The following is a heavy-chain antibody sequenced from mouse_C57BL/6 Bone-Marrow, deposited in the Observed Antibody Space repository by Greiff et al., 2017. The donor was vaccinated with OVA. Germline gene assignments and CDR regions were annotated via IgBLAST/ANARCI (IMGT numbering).Heavy chain of an antibody. CDR3: ARQNKGDAMDY. CDR1: GFTFSDYG. V-gene: IGHV5-15*01. Sequence: EVKLMESGGGLVQPGGSLKLSCAASGFTFSDYGMAWVRQAPRKGPEWVAFISNLAYSIYYADTVTGRFTISRENAKNTLYLEMSSLRSEDTAMYYCARQNKGDAMDYWGKGTSVTVSS. J-gene: IGHJ4*01. D-gene: IGHD1-3*01. CDR2: ISNLAYSI.